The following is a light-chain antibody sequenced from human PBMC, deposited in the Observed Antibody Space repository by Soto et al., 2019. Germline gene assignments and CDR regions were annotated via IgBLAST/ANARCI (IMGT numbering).Light chain of an antibody. Sequence: SPTQPAPLSGSPGQAVTISCAGTRSVVGSYNLVSWYQQHPGKAPKLMIYEVTKRPSGVSNRFSDSKSGNAASLTISGLQAEDETDYYCCSYAGSSTYVFGTGTKVTVL. CDR3: CSYAGSSTYV. CDR1: RSVVGSYNL. J-gene: IGLJ1*01. V-gene: IGLV2-23*02. CDR2: EVT.